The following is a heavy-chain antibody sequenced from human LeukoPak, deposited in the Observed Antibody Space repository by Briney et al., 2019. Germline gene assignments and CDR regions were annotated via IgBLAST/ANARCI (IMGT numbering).Heavy chain of an antibody. J-gene: IGHJ4*02. CDR3: AREDNWNYHY. CDR1: GYTFNRYY. V-gene: IGHV1-2*02. CDR2: LNPNSVVT. Sequence: DSVKVSCKASGYTFNRYYMHRVRQAHGHGLEGKGWLNPNSVVTKYAQKFQGRVPMTRDTSISTAYMELSSLRSDDTAVYYCAREDNWNYHYWAQETLVTVSS. D-gene: IGHD1-7*01.